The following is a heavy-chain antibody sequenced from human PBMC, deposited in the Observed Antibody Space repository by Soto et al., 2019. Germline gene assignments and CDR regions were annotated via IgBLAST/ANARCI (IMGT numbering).Heavy chain of an antibody. D-gene: IGHD3-9*01. J-gene: IGHJ4*02. CDR3: GRLEGLATISYYFDY. CDR2: IYDSGSS. Sequence: SETLSLTCTVSGGSISSYYWTWIRQPPGKGLEWIGSIYDSGSSYYNPSLESRVTISLDKSKNQFSLKLMSLSAADTAVYYCGRLEGLATISYYFDYWGQGALVTVSS. V-gene: IGHV4-59*08. CDR1: GGSISSYY.